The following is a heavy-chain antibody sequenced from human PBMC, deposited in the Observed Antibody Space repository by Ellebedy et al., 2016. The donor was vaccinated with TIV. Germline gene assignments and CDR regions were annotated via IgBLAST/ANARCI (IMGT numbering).Heavy chain of an antibody. D-gene: IGHD6-13*01. CDR2: ISDDGTSE. V-gene: IGHV3-30-3*01. CDR3: AVSRWAAAGLYYFDV. CDR1: GFTFSYYA. J-gene: IGHJ4*02. Sequence: GESLKISCAASGFTFSYYALHWVRQAPGKGLEWVAVISDDGTSEHYGDSVKGRFTISRDNSKNTLYMQMNSLRVEGTAVYYCAVSRWAAAGLYYFDVWGQGTLVTVSS.